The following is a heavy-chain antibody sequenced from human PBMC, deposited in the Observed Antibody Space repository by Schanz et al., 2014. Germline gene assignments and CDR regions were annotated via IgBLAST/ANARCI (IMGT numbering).Heavy chain of an antibody. CDR2: ISGDGGST. J-gene: IGHJ4*02. D-gene: IGHD3-3*01. V-gene: IGHV3-23*04. Sequence: EVQLVESGGGLVQPGGSLRLSCAVSGFTVSTNYMTWVRQAPGKGLECVSAISGDGGSTYYADSVKGRFTISRDNSKNTVYLQMNSLRAEDTAIYYCAKEVRIVLRDWLPTPDFDYWGQGTLVTVSS. CDR1: GFTVSTNY. CDR3: AKEVRIVLRDWLPTPDFDY.